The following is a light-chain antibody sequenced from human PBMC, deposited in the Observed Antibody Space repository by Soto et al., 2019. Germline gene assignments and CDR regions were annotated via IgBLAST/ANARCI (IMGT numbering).Light chain of an antibody. V-gene: IGLV1-40*01. CDR2: GNS. CDR3: QSYDSSLSGYV. J-gene: IGLJ1*01. CDR1: SPKFGAGFD. Sequence: QSVLTQPPSVSGAPGQRVTISCPGSSPKFGAGFDVHWYHHLPGTAPKLLFYGNSNRPSGVPDRFSGSKSGTSASLAITGLQAEDEADYYCQSYDSSLSGYVFGTGTKLTVL.